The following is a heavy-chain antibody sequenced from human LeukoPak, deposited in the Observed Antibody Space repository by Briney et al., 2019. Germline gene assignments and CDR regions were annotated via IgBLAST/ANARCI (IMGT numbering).Heavy chain of an antibody. D-gene: IGHD3-10*01. Sequence: ASVKVSCKASGYTFTGYYMHWVRQAPGQGLEWMGWINPNSGGTNYAQKFQGRLTMTRDTSISTAYMELSRLRSDDTAVYYCAMGGDYYGSGSYVFALDYWGQGTLVTVSS. CDR2: INPNSGGT. CDR1: GYTFTGYY. V-gene: IGHV1-2*02. CDR3: AMGGDYYGSGSYVFALDY. J-gene: IGHJ4*02.